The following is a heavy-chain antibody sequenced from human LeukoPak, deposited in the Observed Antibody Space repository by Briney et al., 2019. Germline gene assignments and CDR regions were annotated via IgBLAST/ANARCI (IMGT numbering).Heavy chain of an antibody. Sequence: GESLKISCEASGYTFTNYWIGWVRQLPGKGLEWVGIISPGDSQTLYSPSFQGQVTISADKRTNTAYLQWSSLKASDTAMYYCARRYTGYETGYYYYMDVWGQGTTLTVSS. J-gene: IGHJ6*03. CDR1: GYTFTNYW. D-gene: IGHD5-18*01. CDR2: ISPGDSQT. CDR3: ARRYTGYETGYYYYMDV. V-gene: IGHV5-51*01.